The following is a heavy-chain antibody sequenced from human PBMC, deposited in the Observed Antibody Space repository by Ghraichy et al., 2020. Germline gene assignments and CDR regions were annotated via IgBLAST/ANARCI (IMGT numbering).Heavy chain of an antibody. CDR1: GGSISSSSYY. D-gene: IGHD3-3*01. V-gene: IGHV4-39*01. CDR3: ASGETTIFVHTAFDP. Sequence: SETLSLTCTVSGGSISSSSYYWGWIRQPPGKGLEWIGSIYYSGSTYYNPSLKSRVTISVDTSKNQFSLKLSSVTAADTAVYYCASGETTIFVHTAFDPWGQGTLVTVSS. J-gene: IGHJ5*02. CDR2: IYYSGST.